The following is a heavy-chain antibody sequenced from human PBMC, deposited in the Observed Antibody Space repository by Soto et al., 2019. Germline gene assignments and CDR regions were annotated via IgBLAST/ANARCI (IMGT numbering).Heavy chain of an antibody. CDR1: GYTFTGYY. D-gene: IGHD6-13*01. V-gene: IGHV1-2*04. CDR3: ARDITSAAAIDSQGSFDP. Sequence: QVQLVQSGAEVKKPGASVKVSCKASGYTFTGYYMHWVRQAPGQGLEWMGWINPNSGGTNYAQKFQGWVTMTRDTSISTAYMVLSTLRSDDTAVYYCARDITSAAAIDSQGSFDPWGQGTLVTVSS. J-gene: IGHJ5*02. CDR2: INPNSGGT.